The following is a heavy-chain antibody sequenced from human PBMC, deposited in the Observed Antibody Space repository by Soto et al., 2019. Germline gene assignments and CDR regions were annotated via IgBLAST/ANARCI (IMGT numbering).Heavy chain of an antibody. V-gene: IGHV1-8*01. CDR1: VYTFTSYD. D-gene: IGHD3-3*01. J-gene: IGHJ6*03. CDR2: MNPNSGNT. Sequence: ASVKVSCKASVYTFTSYDINWVRQATGQGLEWMGWMNPNSGNTGYAQKFQGRVTMTRNTSISTAYMELSSLRSEDTAVYYCARVRQRGYYDFWSGYYTYYYYYMEVWGKGTTVTVSS. CDR3: ARVRQRGYYDFWSGYYTYYYYYMEV.